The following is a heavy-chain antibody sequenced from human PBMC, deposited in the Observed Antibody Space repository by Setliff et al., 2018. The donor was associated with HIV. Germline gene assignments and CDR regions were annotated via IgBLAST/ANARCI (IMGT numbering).Heavy chain of an antibody. D-gene: IGHD2-2*01. CDR2: IYPADSDT. CDR3: SRASDPSHRMPPTNYYYYMDV. J-gene: IGHJ6*03. CDR1: GYSFTNYW. V-gene: IGHV5-51*01. Sequence: PGESLKISCKGSGYSFTNYWIGWVRQVPGKGLEWMGIIYPADSDTRYSPSFQGQVTITADKYISTAYLQWSSLWSSDTAVYYCSRASDPSHRMPPTNYYYYMDVWGKGTKVTVSS.